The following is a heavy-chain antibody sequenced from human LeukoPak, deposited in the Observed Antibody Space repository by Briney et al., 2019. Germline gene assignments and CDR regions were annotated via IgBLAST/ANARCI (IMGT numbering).Heavy chain of an antibody. CDR2: INPNSGGT. D-gene: IGHD3-22*01. Sequence: ASVKVSCKASGYTFTGYYMHWVRQAPGQGLEWMGWINPNSGGTNYAQKFQGRVTMTRGTSISTAYMELSRLRSDDTAVYYCARVGPDSSGYYFESSHFDPWGQGTLVTVSS. CDR1: GYTFTGYY. V-gene: IGHV1-2*02. J-gene: IGHJ5*02. CDR3: ARVGPDSSGYYFESSHFDP.